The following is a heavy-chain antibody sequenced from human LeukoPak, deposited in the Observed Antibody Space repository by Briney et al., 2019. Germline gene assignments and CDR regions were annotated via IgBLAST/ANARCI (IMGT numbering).Heavy chain of an antibody. CDR2: IYNSGST. CDR3: AGGAQWLAHDF. CDR1: GGSISSYH. D-gene: IGHD6-19*01. J-gene: IGHJ1*01. V-gene: IGHV4-59*01. Sequence: SETLSLTCTVSGGSISSYHWSWIRQPPGKGLEWIGSIYNSGSTNYNPSLKSRVIISLDTSKNRLSLKLSSVTAADTAVYYCAGGAQWLAHDFWGQDTLVTVSS.